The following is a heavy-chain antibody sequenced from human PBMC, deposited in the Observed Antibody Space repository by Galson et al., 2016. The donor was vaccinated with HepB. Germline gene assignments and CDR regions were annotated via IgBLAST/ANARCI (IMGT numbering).Heavy chain of an antibody. CDR1: GFSFGSYA. Sequence: SLRLSCAASGFSFGSYAMHWVRQTPAKGLEWVAVISGDGTNKYYADSVKGRFTISRDNAKNSLSLQMNSLRVEDTAVYYCARDSWDIVVVSPAMFTFDIWGQGTMVTVSS. J-gene: IGHJ3*02. CDR2: ISGDGTNK. V-gene: IGHV3-30*03. CDR3: ARDSWDIVVVSPAMFTFDI. D-gene: IGHD2-2*01.